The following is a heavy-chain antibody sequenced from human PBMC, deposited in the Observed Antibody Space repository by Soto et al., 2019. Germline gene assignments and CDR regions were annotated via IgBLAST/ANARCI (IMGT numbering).Heavy chain of an antibody. Sequence: QVQLQESGPGLVKPSETLSVTCSVSGGSVSSESYYWSWIRLPPGKGLEWIGYVYYSGSTNNNPSLVSRVVISVDTSKNQFSLKLRSVTAADTAVYYCARLDCVTNTCQFDFWGQGTLVTVSS. D-gene: IGHD2-8*01. J-gene: IGHJ4*02. CDR1: GGSVSSESYY. CDR2: VYYSGST. CDR3: ARLDCVTNTCQFDF. V-gene: IGHV4-61*01.